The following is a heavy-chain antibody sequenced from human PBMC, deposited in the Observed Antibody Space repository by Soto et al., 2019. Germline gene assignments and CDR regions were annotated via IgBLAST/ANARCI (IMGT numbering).Heavy chain of an antibody. CDR2: IDPSDSYT. Sequence: GESLKISCKGSGYSFTSYWISWVRQMPGKGLEWMGRIDPSDSYTNYSPSFQGHVTISADKSISTAYLQWSSLKASDTAMYYCAKLPNSSGWPDHYYGMDVWGQGTTVTVSS. D-gene: IGHD6-19*01. CDR3: AKLPNSSGWPDHYYGMDV. V-gene: IGHV5-10-1*01. CDR1: GYSFTSYW. J-gene: IGHJ6*02.